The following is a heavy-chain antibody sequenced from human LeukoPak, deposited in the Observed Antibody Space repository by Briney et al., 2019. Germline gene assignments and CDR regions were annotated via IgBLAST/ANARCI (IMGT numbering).Heavy chain of an antibody. D-gene: IGHD3-16*01. V-gene: IGHV3-48*01. CDR2: ISPSSSTL. J-gene: IGHJ4*02. CDR1: GFTFSSYS. CDR3: VRDVGGTDY. Sequence: GGSLRLSCAASGFTFSSYSTYWVRQAPGKGLEWISYISPSSSTLNYADSVKGRFTISRDNAKNSLYPQMNSLSAEDTAVYYCVRDVGGTDYWGQGTLVTVSS.